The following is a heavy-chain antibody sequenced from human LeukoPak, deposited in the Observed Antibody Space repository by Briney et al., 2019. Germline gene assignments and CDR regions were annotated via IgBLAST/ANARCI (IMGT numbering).Heavy chain of an antibody. CDR3: TRGASSSRPQYFYALDV. D-gene: IGHD2-2*01. Sequence: QAGGSLRLSCAASGFTFSDHYMDWVRQAPGKGLEWIGRTRNKANSYTTEYAASVKGRFTVSRDDSKNSQYLQMNSLTTEDTAVYYCTRGASSSRPQYFYALDVWGQGTTVTVSS. J-gene: IGHJ6*02. CDR2: TRNKANSYTT. V-gene: IGHV3-72*01. CDR1: GFTFSDHY.